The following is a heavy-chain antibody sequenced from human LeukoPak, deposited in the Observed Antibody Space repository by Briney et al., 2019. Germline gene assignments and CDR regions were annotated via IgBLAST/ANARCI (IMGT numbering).Heavy chain of an antibody. D-gene: IGHD3-10*01. CDR3: ARVGTMVRGVPTFDY. CDR2: ISSSSSYI. V-gene: IGHV3-21*01. Sequence: GGSLRLSCASSGFTFSSYSMNWVRQAPGKGLEWVSSISSSSSYIYYADSVKGRFTISRDNAKNSLYLQMNSLRAEDTAVYYCARVGTMVRGVPTFDYWGQGTLVTVSS. J-gene: IGHJ4*02. CDR1: GFTFSSYS.